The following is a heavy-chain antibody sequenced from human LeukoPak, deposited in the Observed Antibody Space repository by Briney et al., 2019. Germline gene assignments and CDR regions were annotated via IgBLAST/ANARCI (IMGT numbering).Heavy chain of an antibody. CDR3: ASFSAGGAFDI. J-gene: IGHJ3*02. Sequence: SETLSLTCTVSGGSISSSSYYWGWIRQPPGKGLEWIGSIYYSGSTYYNPSLKSRVTISVDTSKNQFSLKLSSVTAADTAVYYCASFSAGGAFDIWGQGTMVTVSS. CDR2: IYYSGST. V-gene: IGHV4-39*07. CDR1: GGSISSSSYY. D-gene: IGHD2/OR15-2a*01.